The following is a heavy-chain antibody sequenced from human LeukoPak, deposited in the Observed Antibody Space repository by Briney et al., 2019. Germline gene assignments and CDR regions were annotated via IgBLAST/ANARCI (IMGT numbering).Heavy chain of an antibody. CDR3: ARGNFVAGLYYYYYMDV. CDR2: INPSGGST. J-gene: IGHJ6*03. V-gene: IGHV1-46*01. CDR1: GYTFTSYD. D-gene: IGHD6-19*01. Sequence: ASVKVSCKASGYTFTSYDINWVRQAPGQGLEWMGIINPSGGSTSYAQKFQGRVTMTRDTSTSTVYMELSSLRSEDTAVYYCARGNFVAGLYYYYYMDVWGKGTTVTISS.